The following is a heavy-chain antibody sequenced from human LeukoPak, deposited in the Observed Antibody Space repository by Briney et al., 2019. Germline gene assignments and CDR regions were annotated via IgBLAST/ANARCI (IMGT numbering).Heavy chain of an antibody. J-gene: IGHJ4*02. D-gene: IGHD2/OR15-2a*01. V-gene: IGHV1-69*04. CDR3: ARDPGYNSTHLDS. CDR1: GDTFTMYA. CDR2: IIPILAIP. Sequence: SVSVSSTASGDTFTMYAISWVREAPGQGLGWVGRIIPILAIPKYAQKFQARITITADKPTTTVYMELSSLRSGDTALYYCARDPGYNSTHLDSWGQGTLVTVSS.